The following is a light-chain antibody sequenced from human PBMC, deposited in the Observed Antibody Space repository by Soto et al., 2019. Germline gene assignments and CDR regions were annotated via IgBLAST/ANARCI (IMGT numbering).Light chain of an antibody. CDR2: DVS. CDR1: SSDVGGSNG. J-gene: IGLJ1*01. CDR3: SSYTSSSTYV. Sequence: QSVLTQPPSVSRSPGQSVAISCTGTSSDVGGSNGVSWYQQPPGTAPKLIIYDVSNRPSGVPDRFSGSKSGNTASLIISGLQAEDEGDYYCSSYTSSSTYVFGTGTKVTVL. V-gene: IGLV2-18*02.